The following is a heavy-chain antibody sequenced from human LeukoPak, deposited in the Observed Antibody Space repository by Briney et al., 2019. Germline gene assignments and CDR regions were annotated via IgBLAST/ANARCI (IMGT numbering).Heavy chain of an antibody. J-gene: IGHJ4*02. CDR1: GFSLGTSGVG. D-gene: IGHD6-19*01. CDR2: IYWGDGR. CDR3: AHSVYGSGWYYFDH. Sequence: SGPTLVNPTQTLTLTCTFSGFSLGTSGVGVGWIRQPPGKALECLALIYWGDGRRYSPSLKSRLIITKDTPKNQVVLIMTNMDPVDTATYYCAHSVYGSGWYYFDHWGQGALVTVSS. V-gene: IGHV2-5*02.